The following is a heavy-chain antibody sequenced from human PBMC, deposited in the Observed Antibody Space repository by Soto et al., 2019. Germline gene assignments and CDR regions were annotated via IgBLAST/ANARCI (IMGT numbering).Heavy chain of an antibody. V-gene: IGHV4-34*01. Sequence: QVQLQQWGAGLLKPSETLSLTCAVYGGFVSSGSYYWSWIRQPPGKGLEWIGEMSHNGGTHFNASLKSRVTISVDTSKNQFSLKMSSVTAADTALYYCARVERGTATTVVDAFDIWGPGTMVTVSS. J-gene: IGHJ3*02. D-gene: IGHD1-1*01. CDR2: MSHNGGT. CDR3: ARVERGTATTVVDAFDI. CDR1: GGFVSSGSYY.